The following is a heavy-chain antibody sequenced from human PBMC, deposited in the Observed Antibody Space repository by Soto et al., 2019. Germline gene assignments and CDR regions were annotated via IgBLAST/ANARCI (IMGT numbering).Heavy chain of an antibody. CDR3: ASVTFGGVVLAH. CDR2: IYFNGNT. CDR1: AASFSKYY. V-gene: IGHV4-59*01. J-gene: IGHJ4*02. Sequence: SETLSLTCTVSAASFSKYYWSWIRQPPWKGQEWIGYIYFNGNTNYNPSLKRRVTISIDTSKKQISLNLTSVTDADTAVYYCASVTFGGVVLAHWGQGTLVTVSS. D-gene: IGHD3-16*01.